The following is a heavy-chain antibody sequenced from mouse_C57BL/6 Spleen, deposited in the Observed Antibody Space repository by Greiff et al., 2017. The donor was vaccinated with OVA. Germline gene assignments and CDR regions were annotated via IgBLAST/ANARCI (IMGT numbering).Heavy chain of an antibody. Sequence: DVQLQESGGGLVQPGGSLKLSCAASGFTFSDYYMYWVRQTPEKRLEWVAYISNGGGSTYYPDTVKGRFTISRDNAKNTLYLQMSRLKSEDTAMYYCARDGGGYFDVWGTGTTVTVSS. D-gene: IGHD2-3*01. CDR3: ARDGGGYFDV. CDR2: ISNGGGST. J-gene: IGHJ1*03. CDR1: GFTFSDYY. V-gene: IGHV5-12*01.